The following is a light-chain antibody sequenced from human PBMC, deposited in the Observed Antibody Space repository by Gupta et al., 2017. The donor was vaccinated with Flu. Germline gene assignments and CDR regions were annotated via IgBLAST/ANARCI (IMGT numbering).Light chain of an antibody. V-gene: IGKV3-11*01. CDR2: DAS. Sequence: EIVLTQSPATLSLSPGERATLSCRASQSVSSYLAWYQQKPGQAPSLLIYDASNRATGIPARFSGSGAGTDFTLTISSREPEDFAVYYGQQRSNWLTFGGGTKVEIK. CDR3: QQRSNWLT. J-gene: IGKJ4*01. CDR1: QSVSSY.